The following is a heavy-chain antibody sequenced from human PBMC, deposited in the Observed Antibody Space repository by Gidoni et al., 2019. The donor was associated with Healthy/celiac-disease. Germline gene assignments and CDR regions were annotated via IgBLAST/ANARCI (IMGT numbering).Heavy chain of an antibody. CDR2: ISSSSSTI. CDR1: GFTFRSYS. V-gene: IGHV3-48*02. J-gene: IGHJ3*02. D-gene: IGHD3-22*01. Sequence: EVQLVESGGGLVQPGGSLRLSCAASGFTFRSYSMNWVRQAPGKGLEWVSYISSSSSTIYYADSVKGRFTISRDNAKNSLYLQMNSLRDEDTAVYYCARETYYYDSSGYTRPPDIWGQGTMVTVSS. CDR3: ARETYYYDSSGYTRPPDI.